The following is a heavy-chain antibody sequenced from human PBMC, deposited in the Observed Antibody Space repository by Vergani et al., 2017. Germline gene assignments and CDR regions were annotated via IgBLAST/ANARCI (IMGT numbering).Heavy chain of an antibody. V-gene: IGHV4-4*07. Sequence: QVQLQESGPGLVKPSETLSLTCTVSGGSISSYYWSWIRQPAGKGLEWIGRIYTSGSTNYNPSLKSRVTMSVDTSKNQFSLKLSSVTAADTAAYYCAREVVVVPAAIYYYGMDVWGQGTTVTVSS. CDR3: AREVVVVPAAIYYYGMDV. D-gene: IGHD2-2*01. CDR1: GGSISSYY. CDR2: IYTSGST. J-gene: IGHJ6*02.